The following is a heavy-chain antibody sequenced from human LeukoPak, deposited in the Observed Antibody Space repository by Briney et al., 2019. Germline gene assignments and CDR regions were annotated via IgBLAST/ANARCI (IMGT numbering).Heavy chain of an antibody. Sequence: GGSLRLSCAASGFTFSSYGMNWVRQAPGKGLEWVAVISYDGSNKYYADSVKGRFTISRDNSKNTLYLQMNSLRAEDTAVYYCARGPWDPSDYYDSSGYYYVFAFDIWGQGTMVTVSS. D-gene: IGHD3-22*01. V-gene: IGHV3-30*03. CDR1: GFTFSSYG. CDR3: ARGPWDPSDYYDSSGYYYVFAFDI. CDR2: ISYDGSNK. J-gene: IGHJ3*02.